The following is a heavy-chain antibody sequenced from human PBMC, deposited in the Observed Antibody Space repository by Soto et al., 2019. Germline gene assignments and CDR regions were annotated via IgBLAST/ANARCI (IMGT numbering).Heavy chain of an antibody. CDR3: ARGDGTGDPTFDY. Sequence: QVQLVQSGAEEKKPGASVKVSCKASGYTFTSYAMHWVRQAPGQRLEWMGWINAGNGNTKYSQKFQGRVTITMDTSASTAYMELSSLRSEDTAVYYCARGDGTGDPTFDYWGQGTLVTVSS. CDR2: INAGNGNT. J-gene: IGHJ4*02. V-gene: IGHV1-3*05. D-gene: IGHD7-27*01. CDR1: GYTFTSYA.